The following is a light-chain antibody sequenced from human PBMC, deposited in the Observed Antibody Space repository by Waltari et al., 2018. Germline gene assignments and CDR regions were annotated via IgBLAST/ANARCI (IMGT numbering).Light chain of an antibody. CDR3: QQYSNWPPEVT. V-gene: IGKV3-15*01. CDR2: DAS. CDR1: QSVSSN. Sequence: EIVMTQSPATLSVSPGESATLSCRASQSVSSNLAWYQQKPGQAPRLLIYDASSRATGLPARFSSSGSGTEFTLTISSLQSEDSALYYCQQYSNWPPEVTFGPGTKVDIK. J-gene: IGKJ3*01.